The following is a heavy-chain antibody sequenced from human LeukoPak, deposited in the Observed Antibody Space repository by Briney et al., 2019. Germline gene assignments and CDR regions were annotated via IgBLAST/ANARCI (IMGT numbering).Heavy chain of an antibody. J-gene: IGHJ4*02. CDR1: GYTFTGYY. Sequence: ASVKVSCKASGYTFTGYYVHWVRQAPGQGLEWMGWINPSSGGTNYAQKFQGRVTMTRDTSISTAYMELSRLRSDDTAVYYCARDSYSGYDSAGFDYWGQGTLVTVSS. D-gene: IGHD5-12*01. V-gene: IGHV1-2*02. CDR2: INPSSGGT. CDR3: ARDSYSGYDSAGFDY.